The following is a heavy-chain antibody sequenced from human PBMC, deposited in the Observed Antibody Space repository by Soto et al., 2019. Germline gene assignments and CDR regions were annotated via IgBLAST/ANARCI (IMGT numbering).Heavy chain of an antibody. CDR1: GGTFRTYT. D-gene: IGHD2-2*01. V-gene: IGHV1-69*02. Sequence: QVQLVQSVAEVKKPGSSVKVSCKASGGTFRTYTVIWVRQAPGQGLEWMGRILPMVDITNSAQSFQGRLTMTADKSTSTVYLELSSLRFEDTALYYCTLGSWSAETFDIWGRGTMVTVSS. CDR3: TLGSWSAETFDI. CDR2: ILPMVDIT. J-gene: IGHJ3*02.